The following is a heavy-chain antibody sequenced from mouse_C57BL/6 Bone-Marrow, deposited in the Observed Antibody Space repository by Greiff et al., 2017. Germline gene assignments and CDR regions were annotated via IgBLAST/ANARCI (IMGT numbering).Heavy chain of an antibody. J-gene: IGHJ2*01. Sequence: QVQLQQPGAELVKPGASVKLSCKASGYTFTSYWMQWVKQRPGQGLEWIGEIDPSDSYTNYNQKFKGKATLNVDTSSSTAYMQLSSLTSEDSAVYYCARPITTVVGNYFDYWGQGTTLTVSS. CDR1: GYTFTSYW. D-gene: IGHD1-1*01. V-gene: IGHV1-50*01. CDR3: ARPITTVVGNYFDY. CDR2: IDPSDSYT.